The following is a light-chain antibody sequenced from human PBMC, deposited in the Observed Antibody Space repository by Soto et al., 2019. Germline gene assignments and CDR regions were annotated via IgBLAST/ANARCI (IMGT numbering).Light chain of an antibody. J-gene: IGKJ1*01. CDR1: QSISYW. Sequence: DIQMTQSPSTLSASVGDRVTITCRASQSISYWFAWYQQKPGKAPKLLIYKASSLQGGVPSRFSGSGSGTEVTLAISSVRPDDFASYCCQQYDTAWTFGQGTKVEIK. CDR2: KAS. CDR3: QQYDTAWT. V-gene: IGKV1-5*03.